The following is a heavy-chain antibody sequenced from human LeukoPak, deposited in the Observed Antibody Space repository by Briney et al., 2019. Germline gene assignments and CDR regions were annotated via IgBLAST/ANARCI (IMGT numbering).Heavy chain of an antibody. Sequence: QPGRSLRPPCAASGFTFSSYAMHWVRQAPGKGLEWVAVISYDGSNKYYADSVKGRFTISRDNSKNTLYLQMNSLRAEDTAVYYCAREDGYNYEGGSYWGQGTLVTVSS. V-gene: IGHV3-30-3*01. CDR3: AREDGYNYEGGSY. D-gene: IGHD5-24*01. CDR2: ISYDGSNK. J-gene: IGHJ4*02. CDR1: GFTFSSYA.